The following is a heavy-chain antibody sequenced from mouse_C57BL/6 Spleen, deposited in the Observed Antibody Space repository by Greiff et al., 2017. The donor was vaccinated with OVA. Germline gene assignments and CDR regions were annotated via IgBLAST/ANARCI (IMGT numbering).Heavy chain of an antibody. CDR3: VRGYFDV. Sequence: VQLKESGGGLVQPKGSLKLSCAASGFSFNTYAMNWFRQAPGKGLEWVARIRNKSNIYATYYADSVKDRFTISRDDSESMLYLQMNNLKTEDTAMYYCVRGYFDVWGTGTTVTVSS. CDR1: GFSFNTYA. CDR2: IRNKSNIYAT. J-gene: IGHJ1*03. V-gene: IGHV10-1*01.